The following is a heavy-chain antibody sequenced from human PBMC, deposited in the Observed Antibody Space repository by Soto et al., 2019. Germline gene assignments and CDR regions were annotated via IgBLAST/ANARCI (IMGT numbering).Heavy chain of an antibody. D-gene: IGHD6-13*01. CDR3: AWAGGSSYEWGKVVYFDY. V-gene: IGHV1-69*01. CDR2: IIPIFGTA. CDR1: GGTFSSYA. Sequence: QVQLVQSGAEVKKPGSSVKVSCKASGGTFSSYAISWVRQAPGQGLEWMGGIIPIFGTANYAQKFQGRVTMTADESTSTAYMELSSLRSEDTAVYYCAWAGGSSYEWGKVVYFDYWGQGTLVTVSS. J-gene: IGHJ4*02.